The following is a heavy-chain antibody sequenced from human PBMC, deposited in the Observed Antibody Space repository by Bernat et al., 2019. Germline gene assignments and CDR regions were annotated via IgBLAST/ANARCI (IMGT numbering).Heavy chain of an antibody. CDR2: ISYDGSNK. V-gene: IGHV3-30*01. Sequence: QVQLVESGGGVVQPGRSLRLSCAASGFTFSSYAMHWVRQAPGKGLEWVAVISYDGSNKYYADSVKGRFTISRDNSKNTLYLQMNSLRAEDTAVYYCARDLGRVTTSRHPPGYWGQGTLVTVSS. D-gene: IGHD5-12*01. CDR1: GFTFSSYA. J-gene: IGHJ4*02. CDR3: ARDLGRVTTSRHPPGY.